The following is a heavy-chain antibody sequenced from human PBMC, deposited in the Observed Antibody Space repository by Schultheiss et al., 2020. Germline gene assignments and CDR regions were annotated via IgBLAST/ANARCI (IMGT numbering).Heavy chain of an antibody. CDR3: AKDRGGYEGIDY. CDR2: ISYDGSNK. CDR1: GFTFSSYG. J-gene: IGHJ4*02. D-gene: IGHD5-12*01. Sequence: GGSLRLSCAASGFTFSSYGMHWVRQAPGKGLEWVAVISYDGSNKYYADSVKGRFTISRDNSKNTLYLQMNSLRAEDTAVYYCAKDRGGYEGIDYWGQGTLVTVSS. V-gene: IGHV3-30*18.